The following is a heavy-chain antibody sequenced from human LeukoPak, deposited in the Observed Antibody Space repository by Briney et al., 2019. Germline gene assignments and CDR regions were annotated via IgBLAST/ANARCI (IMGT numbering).Heavy chain of an antibody. CDR1: GYTFTSYA. CDR2: INTNTGNP. V-gene: IGHV7-4-1*02. CDR3: ASGKFGAVVNFDY. Sequence: ASVTVSCKASGYTFTSYAMNWVRQAPGQGLEWMGWINTNTGNPTYAQGFTGRFVFSLDTSVSTAYLQISSLKAEDTAVYYCASGKFGAVVNFDYWGQGTLVTVSS. J-gene: IGHJ4*02. D-gene: IGHD3-3*01.